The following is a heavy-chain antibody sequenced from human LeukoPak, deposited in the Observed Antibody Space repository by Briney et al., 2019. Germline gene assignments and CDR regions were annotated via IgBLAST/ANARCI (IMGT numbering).Heavy chain of an antibody. CDR2: IKQDGSEN. D-gene: IGHD1-26*01. CDR3: ARAYSHFSDYFDY. J-gene: IGHJ4*02. V-gene: IGHV3-7*05. CDR1: GFTFSSYW. Sequence: GGSLRLSCAAPGFTFSSYWMAWVRQAPGKGLEWVASIKQDGSENYYGDSVKGRFTISRDNANKSLYLQMNSLRAEDTAIYYCARAYSHFSDYFDYWGQGTLVTVSS.